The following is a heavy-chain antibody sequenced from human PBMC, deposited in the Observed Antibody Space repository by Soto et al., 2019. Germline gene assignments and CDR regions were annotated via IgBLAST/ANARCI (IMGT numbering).Heavy chain of an antibody. CDR2: INHSGSL. V-gene: IGHV4-31*03. J-gene: IGHJ6*02. Sequence: QVQLQESGPGLVKPSQTLSLTCTVTGGSMTSGDQYWTWIRHRPGEGLEWFGYINHSGSLYYNPSLKSRVSMSENTSKNQFALNLSSVTAADTAVYYCARELPQRQGRNMDVWGQGTTVTVSS. CDR1: GGSMTSGDQY. D-gene: IGHD1-1*01. CDR3: ARELPQRQGRNMDV.